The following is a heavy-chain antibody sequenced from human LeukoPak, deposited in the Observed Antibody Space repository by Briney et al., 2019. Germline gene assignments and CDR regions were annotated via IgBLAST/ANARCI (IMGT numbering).Heavy chain of an antibody. CDR3: ATDLPPFSRFGELLLG. D-gene: IGHD3-10*01. CDR1: GYTLTELS. Sequence: ASVKVSCKVSGYTLTELSMHWVRQAPGKGLEWMGGFDPEDGETIYAQKFQGRVTMTEDTSTDTAYMELSSLRSEDTAVYYCATDLPPFSRFGELLLGWGQGTLVTVSS. V-gene: IGHV1-24*01. J-gene: IGHJ4*02. CDR2: FDPEDGET.